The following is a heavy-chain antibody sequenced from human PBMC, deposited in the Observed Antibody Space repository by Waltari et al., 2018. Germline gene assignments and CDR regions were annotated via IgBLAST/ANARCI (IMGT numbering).Heavy chain of an antibody. CDR3: ARDSRLFDY. D-gene: IGHD3-16*01. V-gene: IGHV4-39*07. J-gene: IGHJ4*02. Sequence: QLQLQESGPGLVKPSETLSLTCTVSGGSISSSSYYWGWIRQPPGEGLEWIGSIYYSGSTYYNPSLKSRVTISVDTSKNQFSLKLSSVTAADTAVYYCARDSRLFDYWGQGTLVTVSS. CDR1: GGSISSSSYY. CDR2: IYYSGST.